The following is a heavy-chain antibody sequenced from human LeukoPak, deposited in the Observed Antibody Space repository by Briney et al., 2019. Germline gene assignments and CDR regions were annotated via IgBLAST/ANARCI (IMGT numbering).Heavy chain of an antibody. V-gene: IGHV3-74*01. CDR3: VRDTSRSGDY. J-gene: IGHJ4*02. D-gene: IGHD6-19*01. CDR1: GFTFTTYW. CDR2: INIDGVVT. Sequence: GRSLRPSCAASGFTFTTYWMHCVRQAQGGGVLRVSRINIDGVVTHYAGSVKGRFTISRDNTKNTLYLQMNALTAEDTALYYCVRDTSRSGDYWGQGTLVTVSS.